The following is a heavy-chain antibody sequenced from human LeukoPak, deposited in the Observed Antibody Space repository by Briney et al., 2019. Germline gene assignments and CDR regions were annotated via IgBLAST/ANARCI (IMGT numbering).Heavy chain of an antibody. V-gene: IGHV3-23*01. D-gene: IGHD3-10*01. CDR2: ISGSGGST. J-gene: IGHJ4*02. CDR3: ASLWFGELSFFDY. Sequence: GGSLRLSCAASGFTFSSYAMSWVRQAPGKGLEWVSAISGSGGSTYYADSVKGRFTIYRDNSKNTLYLQMNSLRADDTAVYYCASLWFGELSFFDYWGQGTLVTVSS. CDR1: GFTFSSYA.